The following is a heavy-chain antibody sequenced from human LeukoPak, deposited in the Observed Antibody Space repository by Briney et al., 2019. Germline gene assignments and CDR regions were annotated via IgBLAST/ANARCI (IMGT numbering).Heavy chain of an antibody. CDR3: ARHRDSSSWYQVLDSFSFYYYYYMDV. J-gene: IGHJ6*03. CDR1: GGSISSSSYY. D-gene: IGHD6-13*01. CDR2: IYYSGST. Sequence: PSETLSLTCTVSGGSISSSSYYWGWIRQPPGKGLEWIGSIYYSGSTYYNPSLKSRVTISVDTSKNQFSLKLSSVTAADTAVYYCARHRDSSSWYQVLDSFSFYYYYYMDVWGKGTTVTISS. V-gene: IGHV4-39*01.